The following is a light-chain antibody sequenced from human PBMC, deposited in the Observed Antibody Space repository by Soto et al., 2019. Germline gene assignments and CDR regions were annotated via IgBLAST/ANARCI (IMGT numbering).Light chain of an antibody. V-gene: IGKV1-5*01. Sequence: DIQMTQSPSTLSASVGDRVTITCRASQYISSWLAWYQQKPGKAPKLLIYDASSLESGVPSRFSGSGSGTEFTLTVSSLQPDDFATYYCQHYNSYSWTFGQGTKV. CDR1: QYISSW. CDR2: DAS. CDR3: QHYNSYSWT. J-gene: IGKJ1*01.